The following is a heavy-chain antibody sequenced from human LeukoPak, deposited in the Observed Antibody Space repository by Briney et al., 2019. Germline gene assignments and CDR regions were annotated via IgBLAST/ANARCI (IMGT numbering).Heavy chain of an antibody. CDR3: ARTLHPNWYFDL. Sequence: PSETLSLTCTVSGGSISSYYWSWIRQPPGKGLEWIGYIYYSGSTNYNPSLKSRVTISVDTSKNQFSLKLGTVTAADTAVYYCARTLHPNWYFDLWGRGTLVTVSS. V-gene: IGHV4-59*01. CDR1: GGSISSYY. D-gene: IGHD3-16*02. CDR2: IYYSGST. J-gene: IGHJ2*01.